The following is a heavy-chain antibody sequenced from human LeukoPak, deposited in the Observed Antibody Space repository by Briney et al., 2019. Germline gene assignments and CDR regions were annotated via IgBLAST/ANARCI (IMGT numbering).Heavy chain of an antibody. CDR1: GGSISTYY. J-gene: IGHJ6*02. Sequence: PSETLSLTCTVSGGSISTYYWSWIRQPPGKGLEWIGYIYYSGSTNYNPSLKSRVTISVDTSKNQFSLMLTSVTAADTAVYYCVRDRDSGTYYYYYGMDVWGQGTTVTVSS. CDR2: IYYSGST. CDR3: VRDRDSGTYYYYYGMDV. D-gene: IGHD1-26*01. V-gene: IGHV4-59*01.